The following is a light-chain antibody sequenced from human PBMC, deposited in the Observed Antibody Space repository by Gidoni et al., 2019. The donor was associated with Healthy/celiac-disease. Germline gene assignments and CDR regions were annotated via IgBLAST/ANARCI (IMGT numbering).Light chain of an antibody. CDR3: QQSYSTLT. CDR1: QSISSY. Sequence: DIQMTQSPSSLSASAGDRVTITCRASQSISSYLNWYQQKPGKAPKLLIYAASSLQSGVPSRFSGSGSGTDFTLTISSLQPEDFATYDCQQSYSTLTFGPGTKVDIK. J-gene: IGKJ3*01. V-gene: IGKV1-39*01. CDR2: AAS.